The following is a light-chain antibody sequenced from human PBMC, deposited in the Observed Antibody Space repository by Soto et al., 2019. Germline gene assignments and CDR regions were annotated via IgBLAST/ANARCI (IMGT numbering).Light chain of an antibody. CDR3: AAWDDRLNGVL. J-gene: IGLJ2*01. CDR2: NNN. V-gene: IGLV1-44*01. Sequence: QSVLTQPPSASTTPGQRVTISCSGSSSNIGSNTVNWYQQLPGTAPKLLIYNNNQRPSGVPDRISGSKSANSASLAISGLQSEDEADYYCAAWDDRLNGVLFCGGTKVTVL. CDR1: SSNIGSNT.